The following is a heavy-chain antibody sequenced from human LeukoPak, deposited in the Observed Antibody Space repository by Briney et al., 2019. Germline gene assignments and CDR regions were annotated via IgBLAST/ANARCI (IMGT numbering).Heavy chain of an antibody. J-gene: IGHJ4*02. CDR2: INPSGGST. CDR3: ARGRIAARSHPQRPYYFDY. V-gene: IGHV1-46*01. D-gene: IGHD6-6*01. CDR1: GYTFTSYY. Sequence: ASVKVSCKASGYTFTSYYMHWVRQAPGQGLEWMGIINPSGGSTSYAQKFQDRVTMTRDMSTSTVYMELSSLRSEDTAVYYCARGRIAARSHPQRPYYFDYWGQGTLVTVSS.